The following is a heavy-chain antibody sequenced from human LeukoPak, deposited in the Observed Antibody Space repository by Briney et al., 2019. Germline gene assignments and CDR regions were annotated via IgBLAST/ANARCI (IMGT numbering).Heavy chain of an antibody. CDR3: AKEVATTVTTFYYYGMDV. CDR2: ISGSGGST. Sequence: GGSLRLSCAASGSTFSSYAMSWVSQAPGKGMEWVSGISGSGGSTYYADSVKGRFTISREYSKNTLYLQMNSLRADETAVYYCAKEVATTVTTFYYYGMDVWGQGTTVTVSS. CDR1: GSTFSSYA. V-gene: IGHV3-23*01. J-gene: IGHJ6*02. D-gene: IGHD4-17*01.